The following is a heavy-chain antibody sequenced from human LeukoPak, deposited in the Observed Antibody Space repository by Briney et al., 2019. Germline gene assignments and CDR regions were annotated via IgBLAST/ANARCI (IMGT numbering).Heavy chain of an antibody. CDR2: ISSSSSHI. CDR1: GFTFSSYS. D-gene: IGHD6-6*01. CDR3: ARDISSSYYYYMDV. V-gene: IGHV3-21*01. J-gene: IGHJ6*03. Sequence: GGSLRLSCAASGFTFSSYSMNWVRQAPGKGLEWVSSISSSSSHIYYAHPVKVRFTISRDNGKNSLYLQMYSLRAEETGVYYCARDISSSYYYYMDVWGKGTTVTVSS.